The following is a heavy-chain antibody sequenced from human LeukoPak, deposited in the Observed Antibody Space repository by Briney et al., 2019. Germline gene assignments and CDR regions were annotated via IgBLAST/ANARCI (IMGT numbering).Heavy chain of an antibody. CDR2: IYYSGST. Sequence: SETLSLTCTVSGGSISSSSYYWGWIRQPPGKGLEWIGSIYYSGSTYYNPSLKSRVTISVDTSKNQFSLKLSSVTAADTAVYYCAVGEWELLPLDYWGQGTLVTVSS. CDR1: GGSISSSSYY. J-gene: IGHJ4*02. V-gene: IGHV4-39*01. CDR3: AVGEWELLPLDY. D-gene: IGHD1-26*01.